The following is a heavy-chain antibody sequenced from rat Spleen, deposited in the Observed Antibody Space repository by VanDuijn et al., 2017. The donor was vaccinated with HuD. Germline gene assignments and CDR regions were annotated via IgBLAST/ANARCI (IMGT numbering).Heavy chain of an antibody. Sequence: EVQLVESDGGLVQPGRSLKLSCAASGFTFSDFYMAWVRQAPTKGLEWVATISHDGTSTYYRDSVKGRFTISRDNAKSALYLQMDSLRSEDTATYYCAKRDYDGYYPFAYWGQGTLVTVSS. CDR1: GFTFSDFY. CDR2: ISHDGTST. V-gene: IGHV5-29*01. J-gene: IGHJ3*01. D-gene: IGHD1-12*03. CDR3: AKRDYDGYYPFAY.